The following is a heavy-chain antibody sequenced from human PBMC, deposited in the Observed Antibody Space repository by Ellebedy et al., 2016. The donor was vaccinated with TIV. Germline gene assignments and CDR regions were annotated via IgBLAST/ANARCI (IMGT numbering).Heavy chain of an antibody. CDR1: GFPFSDYD. CDR2: IKQDGSEK. D-gene: IGHD5-18*01. V-gene: IGHV3-7*03. CDR3: ARVVDSYGLRYFDY. Sequence: GESLKISCTASGFPFSDYDMSWIRQAPGKGLEWVANIKQDGSEKYYVDSVKGRFTISRDNAKNSLYMQMNSLRAEDTAVYYCARVVDSYGLRYFDYWGQGTLVTVSS. J-gene: IGHJ4*02.